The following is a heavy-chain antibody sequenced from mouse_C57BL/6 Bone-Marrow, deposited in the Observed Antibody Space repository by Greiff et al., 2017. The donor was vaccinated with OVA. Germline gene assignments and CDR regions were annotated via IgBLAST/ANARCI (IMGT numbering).Heavy chain of an antibody. CDR3: TRGYYFDY. CDR1: GYTFTSYT. CDR2: IDPTNDYT. Sequence: QVQLVESGAELARPGASVKMSCKASGYTFTSYTIHWVKQRPGQGLEWIGYIDPTNDYTNYNQKFKGKATLTADKSSSTAYMQLSSLTSEDSAVYYCTRGYYFDYWGQGTTLTVSS. J-gene: IGHJ2*01. V-gene: IGHV1-4*01.